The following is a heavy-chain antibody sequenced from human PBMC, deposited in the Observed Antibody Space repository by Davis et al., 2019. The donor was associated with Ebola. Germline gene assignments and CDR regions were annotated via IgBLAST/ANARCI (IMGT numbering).Heavy chain of an antibody. CDR1: GFSFSTYD. D-gene: IGHD2-2*01. V-gene: IGHV3-13*01. CDR3: VRPAFGSHYFDY. J-gene: IGHJ4*02. Sequence: GESLKISCAASGFSFSTYDMHWVRQVTGKSLEWVSAIGTAGDTYYPGSVKGRFTISRENARNSLYLQMNSLRAEDTAVYYCVRPAFGSHYFDYWGQGILVTVSS. CDR2: IGTAGDT.